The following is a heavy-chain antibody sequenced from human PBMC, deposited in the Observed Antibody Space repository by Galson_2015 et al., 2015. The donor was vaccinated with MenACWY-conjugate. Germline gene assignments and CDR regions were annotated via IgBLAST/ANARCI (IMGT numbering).Heavy chain of an antibody. Sequence: CAISGDSVSANSGAWNWIRQSPSRGLEGLGRTQYTSKWYVYYAVSVKRRITINADTSKNQFSLQLNSVTPEDTAVYYCSRDLSSGWGRFDYWGQGILVTVSS. CDR2: TQYTSKWYV. J-gene: IGHJ4*02. V-gene: IGHV6-1*01. CDR1: GDSVSANSGA. D-gene: IGHD6-19*01. CDR3: SRDLSSGWGRFDY.